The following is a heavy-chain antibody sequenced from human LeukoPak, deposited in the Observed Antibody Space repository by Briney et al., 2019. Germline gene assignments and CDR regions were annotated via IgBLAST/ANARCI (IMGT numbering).Heavy chain of an antibody. D-gene: IGHD6-19*01. CDR2: IYYSGGT. CDR1: GGSISSGDYD. CDR3: ARVDSSGWYVEG. Sequence: SQTLSLTCTVSGGSISSGDYDWSWIRQPPGKGLEWIGYIYYSGGTYYNSSLKSRVTITVDTSKNQFSLKLSSVPAAHTAVYYCARVDSSGWYVEGWRQGTLVTVSS. J-gene: IGHJ4*02. V-gene: IGHV4-30-4*01.